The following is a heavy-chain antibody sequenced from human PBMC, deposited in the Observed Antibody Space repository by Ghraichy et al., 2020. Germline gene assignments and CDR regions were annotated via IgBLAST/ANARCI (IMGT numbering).Heavy chain of an antibody. D-gene: IGHD6-13*01. CDR2: ISGDGGST. CDR3: AAAAGYRF. CDR1: GFTFDDYA. J-gene: IGHJ4*02. V-gene: IGHV3-43*02. Sequence: GSLNISCAASGFTFDDYAMHWVRQAPGKGLEWVSLISGDGGSTYYADSVKGRFIISRDNSKNSLYLQMNSLRTEDTALYYCAAAAGYRFWGQGTLVTVSS.